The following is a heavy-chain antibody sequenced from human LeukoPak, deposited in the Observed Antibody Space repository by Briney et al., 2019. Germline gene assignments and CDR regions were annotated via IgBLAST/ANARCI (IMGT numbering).Heavy chain of an antibody. CDR3: AKDLDSSAYERRPVLNYFDY. J-gene: IGHJ4*02. Sequence: GGSLRLSCAASGFTFSSYAMSWVRQAPGKGLEWVSAITYSGGKTNYADSVKGRFTISRDNSKNTLYLQMNSLRADDTAIYYCAKDLDSSAYERRPVLNYFDYWGQGTLVTVSS. CDR2: ITYSGGKT. V-gene: IGHV3-23*01. CDR1: GFTFSSYA. D-gene: IGHD3-22*01.